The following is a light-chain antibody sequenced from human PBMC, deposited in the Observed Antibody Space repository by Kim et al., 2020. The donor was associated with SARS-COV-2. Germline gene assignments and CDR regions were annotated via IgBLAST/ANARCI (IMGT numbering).Light chain of an antibody. J-gene: IGKJ4*01. Sequence: DIQMTQSPSSLSASVGDTVTITCRATQDISNNLAWSQQKPGKAPETLIFSASRLQSGVPSKFSGSGSGTDFTLTITSLQPEDFATYYCQQYFDYPLTFGGGTKVEIK. V-gene: IGKV1-16*02. CDR1: QDISNN. CDR2: SAS. CDR3: QQYFDYPLT.